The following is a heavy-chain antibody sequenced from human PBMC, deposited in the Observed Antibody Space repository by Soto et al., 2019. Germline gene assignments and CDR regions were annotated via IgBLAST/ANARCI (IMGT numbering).Heavy chain of an antibody. D-gene: IGHD1-1*01. CDR3: ARLFRYQLGRDHYHYMDV. CDR2: VSSGDST. Sequence: GGSLRLSCIASGFTFSSYAMRWVRQAPGKGLEWVSSVSSGDSTYYADSVKGRFTISRDNSKNTLYLQMNSLRAEDTAIYYCARLFRYQLGRDHYHYMDVWGKGTTVTVSS. J-gene: IGHJ6*03. V-gene: IGHV3-23*01. CDR1: GFTFSSYA.